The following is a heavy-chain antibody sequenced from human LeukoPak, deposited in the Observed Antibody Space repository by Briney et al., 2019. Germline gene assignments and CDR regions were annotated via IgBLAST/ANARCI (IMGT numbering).Heavy chain of an antibody. CDR1: GGSISSSSYF. J-gene: IGHJ6*03. CDR3: ARQLYVSGSYYAPMDV. D-gene: IGHD3-10*01. Sequence: SETLSLTCSVSGGSISSSSYFWGWIRQPPGKGLEWIASVHHSGSTYYNPSLKSRLTISVDTSKNQFSLKMSPVTAADTAVYFCARQLYVSGSYYAPMDVWGKGTTVTISS. V-gene: IGHV4-39*01. CDR2: VHHSGST.